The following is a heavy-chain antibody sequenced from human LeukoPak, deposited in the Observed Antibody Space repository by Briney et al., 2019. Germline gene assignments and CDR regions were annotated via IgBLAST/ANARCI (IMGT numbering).Heavy chain of an antibody. CDR3: ARAGAGQYDYVWGSYRSEAIPYYYYYMDV. V-gene: IGHV1-69*06. J-gene: IGHJ6*03. Sequence: SVKVSCKASGGTFSSYAISWVRQAPGQGLEWMGGIIPIFGTANYAQKFQGRVTITADKSTSTAYMELSSLRSEDTAVYYCARAGAGQYDYVWGSYRSEAIPYYYYYMDVWGKGTTVTVSS. D-gene: IGHD3-16*02. CDR1: GGTFSSYA. CDR2: IIPIFGTA.